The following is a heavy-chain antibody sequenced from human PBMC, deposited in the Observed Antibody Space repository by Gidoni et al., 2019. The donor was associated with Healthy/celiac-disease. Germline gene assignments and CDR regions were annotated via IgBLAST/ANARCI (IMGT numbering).Heavy chain of an antibody. J-gene: IGHJ3*02. D-gene: IGHD6-19*01. Sequence: QVQLVESGGGVVQPGRSLRLSCAASGFTFSSYGMHWVRQAPGKGLEWVAVIWYDGSNKYYADSVKGRFTISRDNSKNTLYLQMNSLSAEDTAVYYCATSPVGWDDAFDIWGQGTMVTVSS. CDR2: IWYDGSNK. V-gene: IGHV3-33*01. CDR3: ATSPVGWDDAFDI. CDR1: GFTFSSYG.